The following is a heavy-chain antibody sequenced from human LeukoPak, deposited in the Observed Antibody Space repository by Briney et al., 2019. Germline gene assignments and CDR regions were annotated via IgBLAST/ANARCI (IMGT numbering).Heavy chain of an antibody. D-gene: IGHD5-24*01. J-gene: IGHJ4*02. CDR2: IYYSGSP. CDR3: ARGWLQIDY. CDR1: GGSISSGDYY. Sequence: SETLSLTCTVSGGSISSGDYYWSWIRQPPGKGLEWIGYIYYSGSPYSNPSLKRRLTISVDTSKNQFSLKLSSVTAADTAVYYCARGWLQIDYWGQGTLVTVSS. V-gene: IGHV4-30-4*01.